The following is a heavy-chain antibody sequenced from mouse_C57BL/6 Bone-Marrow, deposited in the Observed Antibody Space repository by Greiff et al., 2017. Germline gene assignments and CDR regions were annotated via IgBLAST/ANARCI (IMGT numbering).Heavy chain of an antibody. CDR1: GYTFTSYW. D-gene: IGHD1-1*01. Sequence: VQLQQPGAELVKPGASVKLSCKASGYTFTSYWMQWVKQRPGQGLEWIGEIDPSDSYTNYNQKFKGKATLTVDTSSSTAYMQLSSLTSEDSAVYSVASSTTVVATGYYAMDYWGQGTSVTVSS. V-gene: IGHV1-50*01. CDR2: IDPSDSYT. CDR3: ASSTTVVATGYYAMDY. J-gene: IGHJ4*01.